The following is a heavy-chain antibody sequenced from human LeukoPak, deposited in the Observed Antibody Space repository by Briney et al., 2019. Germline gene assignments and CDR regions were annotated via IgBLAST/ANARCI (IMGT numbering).Heavy chain of an antibody. CDR3: ARDTEGYIYGYYYYGMDV. J-gene: IGHJ6*02. D-gene: IGHD5-18*01. CDR1: GFXFDDYA. CDR2: ISGDSHST. Sequence: GGSLRLSCAASGFXFDDYAMHWVRQAPGKGLEWVSLISGDSHSTFYADSVKGRFTISRDNSKNSLYLQMNSLRNDDTALYYCARDTEGYIYGYYYYGMDVWGQGTTVTVSS. V-gene: IGHV3-43*02.